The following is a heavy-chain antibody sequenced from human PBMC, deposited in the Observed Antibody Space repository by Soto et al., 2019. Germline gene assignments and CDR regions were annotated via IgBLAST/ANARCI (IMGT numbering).Heavy chain of an antibody. V-gene: IGHV3-30-3*01. CDR3: AREQGNYYGSGSYYYGMDV. CDR2: ISYDGSNK. J-gene: IGHJ6*02. Sequence: GGSLRLSCAASGFTFSSYAMHWVRQAPGKGLEWVAVISYDGSNKYYADSVKGRFTISRDNSKNTLYLQMNSLRAEDTAVYYCAREQGNYYGSGSYYYGMDVWGQGTTVTVSS. D-gene: IGHD3-10*01. CDR1: GFTFSSYA.